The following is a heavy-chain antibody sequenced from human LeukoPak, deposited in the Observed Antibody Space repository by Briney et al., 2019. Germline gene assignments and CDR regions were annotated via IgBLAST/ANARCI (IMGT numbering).Heavy chain of an antibody. V-gene: IGHV4-30-2*01. Sequence: PSQTLSLTCAVSGGSISSGGYSWGWIRQPPGKGLEWIGYMYHSGSTNYSACLKSRVTISVDRYKKQLYLKLSSMTAADTAVYYCARETTTGYWKTFDYWGQGTLVTGSS. CDR3: ARETTTGYWKTFDY. D-gene: IGHD2-15*01. CDR2: MYHSGST. CDR1: GGSISSGGYS. J-gene: IGHJ4*02.